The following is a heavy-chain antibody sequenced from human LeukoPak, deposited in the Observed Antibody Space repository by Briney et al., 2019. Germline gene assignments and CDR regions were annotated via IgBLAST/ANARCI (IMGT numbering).Heavy chain of an antibody. D-gene: IGHD4-17*01. Sequence: GGSLRLSCAASGFTFSNYAMSWVRQAPGKGLEWVSTISGSGGSTYYADSVKGRFTIPRDNSKNTLYLQMNSLRAEDTAVYYCAKLLMTAVTNVDYWGQGTLVTVSS. CDR1: GFTFSNYA. CDR2: ISGSGGST. V-gene: IGHV3-23*01. J-gene: IGHJ4*02. CDR3: AKLLMTAVTNVDY.